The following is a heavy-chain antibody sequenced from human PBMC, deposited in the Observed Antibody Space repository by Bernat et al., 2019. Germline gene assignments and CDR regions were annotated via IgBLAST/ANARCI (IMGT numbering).Heavy chain of an antibody. CDR2: ISGSGGST. Sequence: EVQLVESGGGLVQPGGSLRLSCAASGFTVSSNYMTWVRQAPGKGLQWVSVISGSGGSTYYADSVKGRFTISRDNSKNTLYLQMNSLRAEDTAVYYCASEIAVAAIDPVDYWGQGTLVTVSS. CDR3: ASEIAVAAIDPVDY. J-gene: IGHJ4*02. V-gene: IGHV3-23*04. D-gene: IGHD6-19*01. CDR1: GFTVSSNY.